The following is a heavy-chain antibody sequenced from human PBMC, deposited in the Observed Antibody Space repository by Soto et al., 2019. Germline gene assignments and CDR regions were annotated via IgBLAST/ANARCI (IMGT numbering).Heavy chain of an antibody. D-gene: IGHD2-2*01. J-gene: IGHJ4*02. CDR1: GYTFTSYA. CDR2: INAGNGNT. Sequence: GASVKVSCKASGYTFTSYAMHCVRQAPGQRLEWMGWINAGNGNTKYSQKFQGRVTITRDTSASTAYMELSSLRSEDTAVYYCAKTGVPYCSSTSCYAHGWLEYWGQGTLVTVSS. CDR3: AKTGVPYCSSTSCYAHGWLEY. V-gene: IGHV1-3*01.